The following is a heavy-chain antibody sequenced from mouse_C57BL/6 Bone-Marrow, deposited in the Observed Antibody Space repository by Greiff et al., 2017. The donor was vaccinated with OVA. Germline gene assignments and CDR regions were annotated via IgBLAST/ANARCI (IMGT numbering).Heavy chain of an antibody. CDR2: ISNGGGST. V-gene: IGHV5-12*01. CDR1: GFTFSDYY. D-gene: IGHD3-2*02. CDR3: ARQLRPLYFDY. Sequence: DVHLVESGGGLVQPGGSLKLSCAASGFTFSDYYMYWVRQTPETRLEWVAYISNGGGSTYYPDTVKGRFTISRANAKNTLYLQMSRLKSEDTAMYYCARQLRPLYFDYWGQGTTLTVSS. J-gene: IGHJ2*01.